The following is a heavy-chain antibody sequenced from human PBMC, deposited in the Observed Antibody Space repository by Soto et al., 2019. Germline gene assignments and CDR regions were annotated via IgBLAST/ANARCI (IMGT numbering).Heavy chain of an antibody. V-gene: IGHV4-59*01. CDR1: GGSTSSYY. CDR2: IYYSGST. J-gene: IGHJ5*02. CDR3: ARALNDYGDYGGPNWFDP. D-gene: IGHD4-17*01. Sequence: SXTLCLTCTVSGGSTSSYYWSCIRQPPWKGLGWIGYIYYSGSTNYNPSLKSRVTISVDTSKNQFSLKLSSVTAADTAVYYCARALNDYGDYGGPNWFDPWGQGTLVTVSS.